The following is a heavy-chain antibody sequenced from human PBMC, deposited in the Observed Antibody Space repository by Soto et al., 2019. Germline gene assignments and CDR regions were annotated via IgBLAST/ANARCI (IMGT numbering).Heavy chain of an antibody. CDR1: GFTFSNAW. V-gene: IGHV3-15*07. J-gene: IGHJ4*02. Sequence: GGSLRLSCAASGFTFSNAWMNWVRQAPGKGLEWVGRIKSKTDGGTTDYAAPVKGRFTISRDDSKNTLYLQMNSLKTEETAVYYCTTGYDYVWGSYRSWGQGTLVTVAS. CDR2: IKSKTDGGTT. D-gene: IGHD3-16*02. CDR3: TTGYDYVWGSYRS.